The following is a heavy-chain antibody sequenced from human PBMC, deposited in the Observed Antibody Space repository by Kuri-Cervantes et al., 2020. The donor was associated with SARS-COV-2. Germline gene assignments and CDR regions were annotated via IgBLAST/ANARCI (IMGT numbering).Heavy chain of an antibody. V-gene: IGHV4-59*01. CDR3: ARILPSRYGKNFDH. J-gene: IGHJ4*02. D-gene: IGHD2-2*01. Sequence: GSLRLSCTVSGGSISSYYWSWIRQPPGKGLEWIGYIYYSGSTNYNPSLKSRVTISVDTSKNQFSLKLSSVTAADTAVYYCARILPSRYGKNFDHWGQGTLVTVSS. CDR2: IYYSGST. CDR1: GGSISSYY.